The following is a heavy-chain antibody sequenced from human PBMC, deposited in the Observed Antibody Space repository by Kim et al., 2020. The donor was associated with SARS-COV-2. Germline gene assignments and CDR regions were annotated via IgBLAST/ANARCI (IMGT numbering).Heavy chain of an antibody. CDR1: GGSISSYY. CDR3: ARGGDSGSFWFDY. Sequence: SETLSLTCTVSGGSISSYYWSWIRQPPGKGLEWIGYIYYSGSTNYNPSLKSRVTISVDTSKNQFSLKLSSVTAADTAVYYCARGGDSGSFWFDYWGQGTLVTVSS. CDR2: IYYSGST. V-gene: IGHV4-59*13. J-gene: IGHJ4*02. D-gene: IGHD1-26*01.